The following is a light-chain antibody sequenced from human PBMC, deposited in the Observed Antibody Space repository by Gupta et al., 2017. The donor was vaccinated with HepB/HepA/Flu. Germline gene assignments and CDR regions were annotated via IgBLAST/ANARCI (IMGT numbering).Light chain of an antibody. CDR2: DVS. CDR1: SSDFGGYNY. CDR3: ISYAASTPLGGV. Sequence: QSVLTQPASVSGSLGKSITISCTGTSSDFGGYNYVSWYQHHPGKAPKLMMFDVSNRPSGVSNRFSGSKSGYTASLTISGLQPEYEADYYCISYAASTPLGGVFGGGTKLTVL. J-gene: IGLJ2*01. V-gene: IGLV2-14*03.